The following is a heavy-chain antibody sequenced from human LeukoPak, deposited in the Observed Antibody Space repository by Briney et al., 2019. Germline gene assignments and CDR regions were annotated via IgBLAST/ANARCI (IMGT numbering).Heavy chain of an antibody. J-gene: IGHJ5*02. CDR2: INHSGST. V-gene: IGHV4-34*01. D-gene: IGHD3-10*02. CDR3: ASQLYGGILDP. CDR1: GGSFSGYY. Sequence: PSETLSLTCAVYGGSFSGYYWSWIRQPPGKGLEWIGEINHSGSTNYNPSLKSRVTISVDTSKNQFSLKLSSVTAADTAVYYCASQLYGGILDPWGQGTLVTVSS.